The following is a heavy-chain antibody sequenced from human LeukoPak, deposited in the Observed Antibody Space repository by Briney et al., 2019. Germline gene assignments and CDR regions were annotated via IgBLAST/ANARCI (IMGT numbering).Heavy chain of an antibody. Sequence: SETLSLTCTVSGGSITNSYWSWIRQPPGKGLEWIGYIYYSGSTNYNPSLKSRVTISVDTSKNQFSLKLSSVTAADTAVYYCARYIVATMGVFDYWGQGTLVTVSS. D-gene: IGHD5-12*01. J-gene: IGHJ4*02. CDR2: IYYSGST. V-gene: IGHV4-59*01. CDR1: GGSITNSY. CDR3: ARYIVATMGVFDY.